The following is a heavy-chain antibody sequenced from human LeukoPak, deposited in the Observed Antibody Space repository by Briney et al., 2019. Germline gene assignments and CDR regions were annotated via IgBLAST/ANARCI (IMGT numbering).Heavy chain of an antibody. J-gene: IGHJ4*02. CDR3: ARVRETFGVAQLGNY. V-gene: IGHV3-21*01. Sequence: GGSLRLSCAASGFTFSSYSMNWVRQAPGKGLEWVSSISSSSSYIYYADSVKGRFTISRDNAKNSLYLQMNSLRAEDTAVYYCARVRETFGVAQLGNYWGQGALVTVSS. D-gene: IGHD3-3*01. CDR1: GFTFSSYS. CDR2: ISSSSSYI.